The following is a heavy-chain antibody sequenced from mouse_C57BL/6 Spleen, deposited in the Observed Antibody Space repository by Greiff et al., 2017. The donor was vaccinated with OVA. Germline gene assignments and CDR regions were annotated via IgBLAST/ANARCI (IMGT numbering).Heavy chain of an antibody. CDR3: ARGTAFLYAMDY. D-gene: IGHD3-3*01. J-gene: IGHJ4*01. V-gene: IGHV5-12*01. CDR1: GFTFSDYY. Sequence: EVKVEESGGGLVQPGGSLKLSCAASGFTFSDYYMYWVRQTPEKRLEWVAYISNGGGSTYYPDTVKGRFTISRDNAKNTLYLQMSRLKSEDTAMYYCARGTAFLYAMDYWGQGTSVTVSS. CDR2: ISNGGGST.